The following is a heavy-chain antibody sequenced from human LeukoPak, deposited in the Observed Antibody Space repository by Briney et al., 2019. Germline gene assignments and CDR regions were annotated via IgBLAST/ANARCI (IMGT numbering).Heavy chain of an antibody. CDR3: AKSGARKGYFDWLSYYFDY. J-gene: IGHJ4*02. Sequence: PGGSLRLSCAASRFTFSSYGMHWVRQAPGKGLEWVAFIRYDGSNKYYADSVKGRFTISRDNSKNTLYLQMNSLRAEDTAVYYCAKSGARKGYFDWLSYYFDYWGQETLVTVSS. D-gene: IGHD3-9*01. CDR2: IRYDGSNK. V-gene: IGHV3-30*02. CDR1: RFTFSSYG.